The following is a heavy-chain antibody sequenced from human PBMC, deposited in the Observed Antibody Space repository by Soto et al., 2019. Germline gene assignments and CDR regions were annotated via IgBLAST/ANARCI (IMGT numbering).Heavy chain of an antibody. CDR1: GYSFTSYW. CDR3: ARGGPYSGSEPTLYYYYGMDV. V-gene: IGHV5-51*01. Sequence: PGESLKISCKGSGYSFTSYWIGWVRQMPGKGLEWMGIIYPGDSDTRYSPSFQGQDTISADKSISTAYLQWSSLKASDTAMYYCARGGPYSGSEPTLYYYYGMDVWGQGTTVTVSS. D-gene: IGHD3-10*01. J-gene: IGHJ6*02. CDR2: IYPGDSDT.